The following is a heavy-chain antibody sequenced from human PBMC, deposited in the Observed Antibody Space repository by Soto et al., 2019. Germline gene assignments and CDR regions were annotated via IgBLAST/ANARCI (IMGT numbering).Heavy chain of an antibody. CDR2: IIPSFGTT. CDR3: ASCASCYYDSSGYYYDFDY. J-gene: IGHJ4*02. CDR1: GYTFTSYY. Sequence: ASVKVSCKASGYTFTSYYMHWVRQAPGQGLEWMGGIIPSFGTTSYAQKFQGRVTMTADESTSTAYMELSSLRSEDMAVYYCASCASCYYDSSGYYYDFDYWGQGTLVTVSS. D-gene: IGHD3-22*01. V-gene: IGHV1-69*13.